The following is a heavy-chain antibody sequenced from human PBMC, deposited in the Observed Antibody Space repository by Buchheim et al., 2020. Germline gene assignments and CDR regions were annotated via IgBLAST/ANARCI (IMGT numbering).Heavy chain of an antibody. J-gene: IGHJ4*02. CDR1: GFTFSSYG. CDR3: AKDRLKWELLPLGY. Sequence: QVQLVESGGGVVQPGRSLRLSCAASGFTFSSYGMHWVRQAPGKGLEWVAVISYDGSNKYYADSVKGRFTISRDNSKKTLSLQMNSLRAEDTAVYYCAKDRLKWELLPLGYWGQGTL. CDR2: ISYDGSNK. D-gene: IGHD1-26*01. V-gene: IGHV3-30*18.